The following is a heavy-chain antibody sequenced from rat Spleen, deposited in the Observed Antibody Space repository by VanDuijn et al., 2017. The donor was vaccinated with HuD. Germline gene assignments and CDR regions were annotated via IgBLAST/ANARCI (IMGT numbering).Heavy chain of an antibody. J-gene: IGHJ2*01. CDR3: ARHWNDDYFDY. V-gene: IGHV5-25*01. CDR2: IRTGGGDT. Sequence: EVQLVESDGGLVQPGRSLKLSCAASGFIFSDHYVAWVRQAPTKGLEWVASIRTGGGDTYYRDSVRGRFTVSRDNEQNTLYLQMNSLRSEDTATYYCARHWNDDYFDYWGQGVRVTVSS. CDR1: GFIFSDHY.